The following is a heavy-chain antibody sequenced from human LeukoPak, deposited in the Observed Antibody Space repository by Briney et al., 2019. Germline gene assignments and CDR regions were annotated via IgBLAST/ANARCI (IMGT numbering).Heavy chain of an antibody. CDR3: ARVAFVDIVATEFDY. D-gene: IGHD5-12*01. V-gene: IGHV3-7*01. CDR2: IKQDGSEK. CDR1: GFTFSSYW. J-gene: IGHJ4*02. Sequence: GGSLRLSCAASGFTFSSYWMRWVRQAPGKGLEWVANIKQDGSEKYYVDSVKGRFTISRDNAKNSLYLQMNSLRAEDTAVYYCARVAFVDIVATEFDYWGQGTLVTVSS.